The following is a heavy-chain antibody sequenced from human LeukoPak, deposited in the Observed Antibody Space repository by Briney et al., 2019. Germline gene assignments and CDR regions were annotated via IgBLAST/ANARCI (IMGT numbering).Heavy chain of an antibody. V-gene: IGHV1-18*01. Sequence: ASVKVSCKASGGTFSSYAISWVRQAPGQGLEWMGWISAYNGNTNYAQKLQGRVTMTTDTSTSTAYMELRSLRSDDTAVYYCARDFLYDSSGYFWGQGTLVTVSS. D-gene: IGHD3-22*01. J-gene: IGHJ4*02. CDR1: GGTFSSYA. CDR2: ISAYNGNT. CDR3: ARDFLYDSSGYF.